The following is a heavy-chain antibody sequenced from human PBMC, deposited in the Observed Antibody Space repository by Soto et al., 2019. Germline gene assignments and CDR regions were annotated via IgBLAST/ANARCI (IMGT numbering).Heavy chain of an antibody. J-gene: IGHJ5*02. CDR2: VHSLGST. V-gene: IGHV4-31*03. Sequence: QVQLQESGPRLVKPSQTLSLTYTVSGASISSGAHYWTWIRQFPGKGLEFIGYVHSLGSTYYNPSLKSRVTISVDTSNHQISLKLTSVTAADTAVYYCARGPAYYANSRSYKGDTFDRWGQGTLVTVSS. CDR3: ARGPAYYANSRSYKGDTFDR. CDR1: GASISSGAHY. D-gene: IGHD3-10*01.